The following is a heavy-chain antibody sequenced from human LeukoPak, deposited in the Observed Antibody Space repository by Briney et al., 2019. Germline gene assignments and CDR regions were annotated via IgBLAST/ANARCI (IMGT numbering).Heavy chain of an antibody. CDR2: IYYSGST. V-gene: IGHV4-59*12. D-gene: IGHD2-8*01. Sequence: PSETLSLTCTVSGGSISSYYWSWIRQPPGKGLEWIGYIYYSGSTNYNPSLKSRVTISVDTSKNQFSLKLSSVTAADTAVYYCARPIVLKRHDYNWFDPWGQGTLVTVSS. CDR3: ARPIVLKRHDYNWFDP. CDR1: GGSISSYY. J-gene: IGHJ5*02.